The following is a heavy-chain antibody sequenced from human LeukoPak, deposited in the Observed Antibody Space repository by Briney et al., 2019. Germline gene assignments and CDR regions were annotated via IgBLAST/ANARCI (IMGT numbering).Heavy chain of an antibody. D-gene: IGHD5-18*01. CDR3: ARGRVQLWSPGSCFDY. V-gene: IGHV4-34*01. CDR2: INHSGST. J-gene: IGHJ4*02. CDR1: GGSFSGYY. Sequence: SETLSLTCAVYGGSFSGYYWSWIRQPPGKGLEWIGEINHSGSTNYNPSLKSRVTISVDTSKNQFSLKLSSVTAADTAVYYCARGRVQLWSPGSCFDYWGQGTLVTVSS.